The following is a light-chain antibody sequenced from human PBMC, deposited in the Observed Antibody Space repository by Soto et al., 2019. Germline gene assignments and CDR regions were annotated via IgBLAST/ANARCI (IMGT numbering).Light chain of an antibody. Sequence: IQLTQSPSSLSASVGDRVTITCRASQAISSYLAWYQQKPGKAPNLLIYAASTLQSGVPSRFSGSGSGTEFTLTITGLQLEDFATYYCQQDYSTLATFGQGTRLEN. CDR3: QQDYSTLAT. J-gene: IGKJ5*01. CDR1: QAISSY. CDR2: AAS. V-gene: IGKV1-9*01.